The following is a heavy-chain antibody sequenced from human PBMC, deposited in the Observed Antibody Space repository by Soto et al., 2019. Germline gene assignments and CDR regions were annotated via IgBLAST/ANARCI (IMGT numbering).Heavy chain of an antibody. V-gene: IGHV1-18*01. CDR3: ARTSAALTVYYFDY. D-gene: IGHD4-17*01. Sequence: QVQLVQSGAEVKKPGASVKVSCKASGYTFTSYGISWVRQAPGQGLEWMGWISAYNGNTNYAQKLQGRVTMTTDTXXRTAYMELRSLRSDDPAVYYCARTSAALTVYYFDYWGQGTLVTVSS. CDR1: GYTFTSYG. CDR2: ISAYNGNT. J-gene: IGHJ4*02.